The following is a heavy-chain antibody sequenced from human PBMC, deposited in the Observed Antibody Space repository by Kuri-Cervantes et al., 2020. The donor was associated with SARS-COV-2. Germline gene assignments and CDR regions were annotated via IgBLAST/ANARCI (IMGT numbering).Heavy chain of an antibody. CDR3: AKDPFGEGPNWFDP. D-gene: IGHD3-10*01. V-gene: IGHV3-23*01. CDR2: ISGSGGST. J-gene: IGHJ5*02. CDR1: GFTFSSYA. Sequence: GESLKISCAASGFTFSSYAMSWVRQAPGKGLERVSAISGSGGSTYYADSVKGRFTISRDNSKNTLYLQMNSLRAEDTAVYYCAKDPFGEGPNWFDPWGQGTLVTVS.